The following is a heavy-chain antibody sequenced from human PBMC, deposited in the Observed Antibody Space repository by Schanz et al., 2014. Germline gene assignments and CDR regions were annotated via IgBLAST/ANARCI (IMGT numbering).Heavy chain of an antibody. CDR2: IGVDGTTT. CDR1: GFSLDIFA. J-gene: IGHJ2*01. Sequence: EVQLVESGGGLVQPGGSLRLSCAASGFSLDIFAVSWVRQAPGKGLEWVSVIGVDGTTTYYADSVKGRFTISRDNFKNTLYLQLNSLRADDTAVYYCARNRGSGGQNWYFDLWGRGTLVTVSS. D-gene: IGHD1-26*01. V-gene: IGHV3-23*04. CDR3: ARNRGSGGQNWYFDL.